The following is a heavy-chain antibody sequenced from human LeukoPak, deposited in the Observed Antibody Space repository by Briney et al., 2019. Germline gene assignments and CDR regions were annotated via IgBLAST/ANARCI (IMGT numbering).Heavy chain of an antibody. CDR3: ARVGGSYRTDAFDI. J-gene: IGHJ3*02. V-gene: IGHV4-39*07. D-gene: IGHD1-26*01. CDR2: IYYSGST. CDR1: GGSISSSSYY. Sequence: SETLSLTCTVSGGSISSSSYYWGWIRQPPGKGLEWIGSIYYSGSTYYNPSLKSRVTISVDTSKNQFSLKLSSVTAADTAVYYCARVGGSYRTDAFDIWGQGTMVTVSS.